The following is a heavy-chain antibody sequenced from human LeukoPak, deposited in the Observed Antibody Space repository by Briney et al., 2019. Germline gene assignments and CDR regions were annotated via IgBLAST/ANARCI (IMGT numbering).Heavy chain of an antibody. CDR2: IYYSGST. CDR1: GGSIRSYY. V-gene: IGHV4-59*01. D-gene: IGHD6-19*01. CDR3: ARDSSGWYRWFDP. J-gene: IGHJ5*02. Sequence: PSETLSLTCTVSGGSIRSYYWSWIRQPPGKGLAWIGYIYYSGSTNYNPSLKSRVTISVDTSKNQFSLKLSSVTAADTAVYYCARDSSGWYRWFDPWGQGTLVTVSS.